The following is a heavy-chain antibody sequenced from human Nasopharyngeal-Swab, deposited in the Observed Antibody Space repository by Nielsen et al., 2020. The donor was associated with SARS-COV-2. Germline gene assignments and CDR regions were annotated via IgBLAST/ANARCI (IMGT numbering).Heavy chain of an antibody. J-gene: IGHJ4*02. CDR1: GFTFSSYA. CDR3: ARSGCTSTSCYAGLDY. CDR2: ISGSGDTT. V-gene: IGHV3-23*01. D-gene: IGHD2-2*01. Sequence: GESLKISCAASGFTFSSYAMSWVRQAPGKGLEWVSIISGSGDTTYYADSVKDRFTISRDNSKNTLYLQMNSLRAEDTAVYYCARSGCTSTSCYAGLDYWGQGTLVTVSS.